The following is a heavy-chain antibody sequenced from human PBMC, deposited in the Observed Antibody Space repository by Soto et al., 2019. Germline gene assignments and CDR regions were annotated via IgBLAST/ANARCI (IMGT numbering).Heavy chain of an antibody. J-gene: IGHJ6*03. D-gene: IGHD4-17*01. CDR1: GYTLTELS. Sequence: ASVKVSCKVSGYTLTELSMHWVRQAPGKGLEWMGGFDPEDGETIYAQKFQGRVTMTEDTSTDTAYMELSSLRSEDTAVYYCATNSLWHYGPYYYYYMDVSGKATTVTVSS. CDR2: FDPEDGET. CDR3: ATNSLWHYGPYYYYYMDV. V-gene: IGHV1-24*01.